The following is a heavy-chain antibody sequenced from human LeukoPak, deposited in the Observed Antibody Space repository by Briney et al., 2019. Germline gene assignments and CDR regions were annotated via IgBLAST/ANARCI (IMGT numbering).Heavy chain of an antibody. CDR3: ARETSYSSSWYGTWFDP. D-gene: IGHD6-13*01. Sequence: ASVKVSCKASGYTFTSYGISWVRQAPGQGLEWMGWISAYNGNTNYAQKLQGRVTMTTDTSTSTAYMELRSLRSDDTAVYYCARETSYSSSWYGTWFDPWGQGTLVTVSS. CDR2: ISAYNGNT. CDR1: GYTFTSYG. J-gene: IGHJ5*02. V-gene: IGHV1-18*01.